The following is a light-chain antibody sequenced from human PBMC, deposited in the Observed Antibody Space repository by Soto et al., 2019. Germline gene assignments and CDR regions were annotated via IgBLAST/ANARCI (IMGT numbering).Light chain of an antibody. Sequence: AIQMTQSPSSLSASVGDRVTITCRASQGIRNDLGWYQQKPGKAPKLLIYAASSLKSGVPSRFRGSGSGTDFTLTISSLQPEDFATYYCLQDYNYPYTCGQGTKLEIK. CDR2: AAS. V-gene: IGKV1-6*01. CDR1: QGIRND. CDR3: LQDYNYPYT. J-gene: IGKJ2*01.